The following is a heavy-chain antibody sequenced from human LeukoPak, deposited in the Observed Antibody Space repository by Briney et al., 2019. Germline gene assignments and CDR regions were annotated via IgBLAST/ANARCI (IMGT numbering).Heavy chain of an antibody. J-gene: IGHJ4*02. CDR1: GGSISSGSYY. CDR2: IYTSGST. Sequence: SETLSLTCTVSGGSISSGSYYWSWIRQPAGKGLEWIGRIYTSGSTNYNPSLKSRVTISVDTSKNQFSLKLSSVTAADTAVYYCARAYDILTPYFDYWGQGTLVTVSS. D-gene: IGHD3-9*01. CDR3: ARAYDILTPYFDY. V-gene: IGHV4-61*02.